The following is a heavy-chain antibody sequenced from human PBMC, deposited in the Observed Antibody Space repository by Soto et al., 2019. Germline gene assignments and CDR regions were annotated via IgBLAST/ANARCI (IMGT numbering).Heavy chain of an antibody. D-gene: IGHD2-8*01. V-gene: IGHV1-3*01. CDR1: GYTFTSCA. J-gene: IGHJ4*02. Sequence: GVSVKASSKAPGYTFTSCAMHWLRPATGQRLEWMGWINAGNGNTKYSQKFQGRVTITRDTSASTAYMDLSSLRSEDTAVYYCARVEGCAKGVCYTPFDYWGQGPLVT. CDR3: ARVEGCAKGVCYTPFDY. CDR2: INAGNGNT.